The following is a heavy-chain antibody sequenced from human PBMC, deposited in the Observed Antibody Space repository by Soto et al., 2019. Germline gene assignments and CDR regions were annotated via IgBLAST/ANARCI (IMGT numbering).Heavy chain of an antibody. D-gene: IGHD2-8*02. J-gene: IGHJ4*02. V-gene: IGHV1-2*02. CDR3: ARGDYGTGGYPFPYLAY. CDR1: GYSFTGYY. CDR2: INPDSGAT. Sequence: HEHLVQSGAEVKRPGASLKVSCKASGYSFTGYYIHWVRQAPGQGLGWMGWINPDSGATNYAQNFQGRVTLTSDTSISTASMDLTSLTSDDTAVYYCARGDYGTGGYPFPYLAYWGQGTLVIVSS.